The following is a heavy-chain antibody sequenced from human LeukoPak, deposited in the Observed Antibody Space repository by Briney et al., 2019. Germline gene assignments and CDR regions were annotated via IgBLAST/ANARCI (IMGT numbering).Heavy chain of an antibody. J-gene: IGHJ4*02. V-gene: IGHV4-59*11. CDR3: AKDAAYNPFDY. CDR1: GGSFGTHY. CDR2: IHYSGST. D-gene: IGHD1-1*01. Sequence: PSETLSLTCTVSGGSFGTHYWRWIRQPPGKGLEWIGYIHYSGSTNYNPSLKSRVTISVDTSKNQFSLNLISVTTAATAVYYCAKDAAYNPFDYWGQGTLVTVSS.